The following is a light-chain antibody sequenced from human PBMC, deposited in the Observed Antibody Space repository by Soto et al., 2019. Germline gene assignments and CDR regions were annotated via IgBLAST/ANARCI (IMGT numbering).Light chain of an antibody. V-gene: IGLV2-14*01. CDR3: SSYTSSSTHWA. Sequence: QSALTQPASVSGSPGQSITISCTGTSSDVGGYNYVSWYQQHPGKAPKLMIYEVSNRPSGVSNRFSGSKSGNTASLTISGLQAEDEADYSCSSYTSSSTHWAFGGGTKLTVL. CDR2: EVS. CDR1: SSDVGGYNY. J-gene: IGLJ3*02.